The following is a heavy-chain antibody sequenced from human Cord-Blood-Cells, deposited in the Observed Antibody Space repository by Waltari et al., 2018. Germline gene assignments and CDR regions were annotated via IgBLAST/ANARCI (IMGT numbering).Heavy chain of an antibody. CDR1: GGSFSGYY. CDR2: INHSGSA. CDR3: ARVLTMSPEDY. V-gene: IGHV4-34*01. D-gene: IGHD3-9*01. J-gene: IGHJ4*02. Sequence: QVQLQQWGAGLLKPSETLSLTCAVSGGSFSGYYWSWIRQPPGKGLAWIGEINHSGSANYTPSLKSRVTISVDTSKNQFSLKLSSVTAADTAVYYCARVLTMSPEDYWGQGTLVTVSS.